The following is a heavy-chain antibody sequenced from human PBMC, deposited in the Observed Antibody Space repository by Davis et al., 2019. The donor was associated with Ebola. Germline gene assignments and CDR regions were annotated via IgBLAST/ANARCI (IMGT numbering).Heavy chain of an antibody. CDR3: ARSNQWLVRGFDY. D-gene: IGHD6-19*01. J-gene: IGHJ4*02. Sequence: MPGGSLRLSCAVYGGSFSGYYWSWIRQPPGKGLEWIEEINHSGSTNYNPSLKSRVTISVDTSKNQFSLKLSSVTAADTAVYYCARSNQWLVRGFDYWGQGTLVTVSS. V-gene: IGHV4-34*01. CDR1: GGSFSGYY. CDR2: INHSGST.